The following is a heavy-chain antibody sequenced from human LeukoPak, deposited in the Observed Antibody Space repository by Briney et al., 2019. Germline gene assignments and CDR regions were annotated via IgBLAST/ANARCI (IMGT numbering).Heavy chain of an antibody. CDR3: ARDKDMAVPGY. V-gene: IGHV1-8*01. J-gene: IGHJ4*02. Sequence: ASVKVSCKASGYTFTSYDINRVRQATGQGLEWMGRMNPNSGDTGFAQKFQGRLTMTRSTSISTAYMELSSLRSEDTAVYYCARDKDMAVPGYWGQGTLVTVSS. CDR2: MNPNSGDT. D-gene: IGHD6-19*01. CDR1: GYTFTSYD.